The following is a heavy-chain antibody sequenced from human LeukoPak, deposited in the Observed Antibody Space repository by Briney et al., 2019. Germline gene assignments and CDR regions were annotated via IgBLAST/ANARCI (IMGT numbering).Heavy chain of an antibody. J-gene: IGHJ5*02. D-gene: IGHD2-2*01. Sequence: SVKVSCKASGGTFSSYAISWVRQAPGQGLEWMGGIIPIFGTANYAQKFQGRVTITADESTSTAYMELSSLRSEDTAVYYCAVDCSSTSCPLKYNRFDPWGQGTLVTVSS. V-gene: IGHV1-69*13. CDR1: GGTFSSYA. CDR3: AVDCSSTSCPLKYNRFDP. CDR2: IIPIFGTA.